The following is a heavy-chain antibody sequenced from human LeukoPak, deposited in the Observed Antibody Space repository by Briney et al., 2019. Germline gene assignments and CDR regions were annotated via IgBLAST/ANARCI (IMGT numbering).Heavy chain of an antibody. V-gene: IGHV3-7*01. CDR3: ARGGGWLIDY. CDR1: GFTFSNNW. J-gene: IGHJ4*02. Sequence: GGSLRLSCAASGFTFSNNWMHWVRQAPGKGLECVANIKQGGSEIHYVDSVKGRFTISRDDAENALSLQMSSLRAEDTAVYYCARGGGWLIDYWGQGTVVTVSS. CDR2: IKQGGSEI. D-gene: IGHD6-19*01.